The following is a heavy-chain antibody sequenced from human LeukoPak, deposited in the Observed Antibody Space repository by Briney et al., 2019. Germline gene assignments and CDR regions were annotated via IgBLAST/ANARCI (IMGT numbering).Heavy chain of an antibody. V-gene: IGHV3-23*01. CDR2: ISGSGGST. D-gene: IGHD1-14*01. Sequence: PGGSLRLSCAASGFTFSSYGMSWVRQAPGKGLEWVSAISGSGGSTYYADSVKGRFTISRDNSKNTLYLQMNSLRAEDTAVYYCAKDVGMSPDYFDYWGQGTLVTVSS. CDR1: GFTFSSYG. CDR3: AKDVGMSPDYFDY. J-gene: IGHJ4*02.